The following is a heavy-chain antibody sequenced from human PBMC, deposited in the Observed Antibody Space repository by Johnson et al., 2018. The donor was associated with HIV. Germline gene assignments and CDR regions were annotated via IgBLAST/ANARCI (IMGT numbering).Heavy chain of an antibody. Sequence: QMMLVESGGGLVEPGGSLRLSCAASGFIFTDAWMNWIRQAPGKGLEWISYISSSGSTIYYAASVKGRSTISRDTAKHSLYLQMNSLRAEDTAVYYCARDRGYWDAFDIWGQGTMVTVSS. CDR3: ARDRGYWDAFDI. V-gene: IGHV3-11*04. CDR1: GFIFTDAW. CDR2: ISSSGSTI. D-gene: IGHD3-22*01. J-gene: IGHJ3*02.